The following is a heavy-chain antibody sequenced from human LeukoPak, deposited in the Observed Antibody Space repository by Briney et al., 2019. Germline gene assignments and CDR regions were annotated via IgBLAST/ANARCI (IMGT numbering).Heavy chain of an antibody. Sequence: SETLSLTCTVSGGSINGNDYYWGWIRQPPGKGLEWIGSIYYSGSTYYNPSLKSRVTISVDTSKNQLFLRLSSVTAADTAMYYCARTNYYFYYMDVWGRGTTVTVSS. CDR1: GGSINGNDYY. D-gene: IGHD2-8*01. V-gene: IGHV4-39*01. J-gene: IGHJ6*03. CDR2: IYYSGST. CDR3: ARTNYYFYYMDV.